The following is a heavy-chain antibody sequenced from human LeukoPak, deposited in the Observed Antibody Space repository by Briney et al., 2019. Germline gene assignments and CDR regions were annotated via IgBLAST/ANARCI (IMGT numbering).Heavy chain of an antibody. CDR1: GVSISSYS. Sequence: SETLSLTCIVSGVSISSYSWSWIRQPAGKGLEWIGRIYTSGSTNYNPPPKSRVTMSVDTSKYQFSLKLSSVTAADTAVYYCARDLYLAEDYWGQGTLVTVSA. J-gene: IGHJ4*02. CDR2: IYTSGST. CDR3: ARDLYLAEDY. V-gene: IGHV4-4*07. D-gene: IGHD2-15*01.